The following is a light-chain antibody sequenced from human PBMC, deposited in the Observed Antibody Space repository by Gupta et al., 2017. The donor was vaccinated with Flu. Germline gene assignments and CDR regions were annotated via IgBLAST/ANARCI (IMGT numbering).Light chain of an antibody. J-gene: IGLJ3*02. CDR3: QTLGTGIWV. Sequence: QLVLTHSPSSSASLGAPVQLTCPLSIGHSSHAIALHQQHPEKGPRYLMKLNSDGSHSKGDGIPDRFSGSSSGAERYLTISSLQSEDEEDYYCQTLGTGIWVFGGGTKLTVL. CDR2: LNSDGSH. CDR1: IGHSSHA. V-gene: IGLV4-69*01.